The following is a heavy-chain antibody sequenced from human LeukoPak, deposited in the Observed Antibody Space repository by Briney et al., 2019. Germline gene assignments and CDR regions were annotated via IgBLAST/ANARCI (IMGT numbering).Heavy chain of an antibody. CDR2: INPNSGGT. D-gene: IGHD5-18*01. J-gene: IGHJ4*02. CDR1: GYTFTGYY. CDR3: AREYSYGYNFDY. Sequence: ASVKVSCKASGYTFTGYYMHWVRQAPGQGLEWMGRINPNSGGTNYAQKFQGRVTMTGDTSISTAYMELSRLRSDDTAVYYCAREYSYGYNFDYWGQGTLVTVSS. V-gene: IGHV1-2*06.